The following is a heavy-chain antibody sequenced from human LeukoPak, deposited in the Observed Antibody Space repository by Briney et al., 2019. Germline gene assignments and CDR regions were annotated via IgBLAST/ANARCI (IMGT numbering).Heavy chain of an antibody. CDR3: ARGDYDSSGYYFGY. D-gene: IGHD3-22*01. CDR2: IYYSGST. Sequence: SETLSLTCTVSGGSISSYYWSWIRQPPGKGLEWIGYIYYSGSTNYNPSLKSRVTMSVDTSKNQFSLKLTSVTAADTAVYYCARGDYDSSGYYFGYWGQGTLVIVSS. CDR1: GGSISSYY. V-gene: IGHV4-59*08. J-gene: IGHJ4*02.